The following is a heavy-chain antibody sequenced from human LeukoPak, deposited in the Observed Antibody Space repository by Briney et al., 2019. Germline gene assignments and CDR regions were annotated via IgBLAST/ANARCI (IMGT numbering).Heavy chain of an antibody. CDR1: GYTFTGYY. V-gene: IGHV1-2*06. D-gene: IGHD3-10*01. CDR2: INPNSGGT. Sequence: ASVKVSCKASGYTFTGYYMHWVRQAPGQGLEWMGRINPNSGGTNYAQKFQGRVTMTRDTSISTAYMELSRLRSDDTAVYYCGRDVLLWFGELLPPWYYYGMDVWGQGTTVTVSS. CDR3: GRDVLLWFGELLPPWYYYGMDV. J-gene: IGHJ6*02.